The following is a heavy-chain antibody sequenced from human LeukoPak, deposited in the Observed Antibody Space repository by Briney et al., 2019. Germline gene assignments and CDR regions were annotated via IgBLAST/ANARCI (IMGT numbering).Heavy chain of an antibody. CDR3: ARHFSDDYYDSSVFLGGAFDI. CDR2: IYYSGST. Sequence: SETLSLTCTVSGGSISSYYWSWIRQPPGKGLEWIGYIYYSGSTNYNPSLKSRVTISVDTSKNQFSLKLSSVTAADTAVYYCARHFSDDYYDSSVFLGGAFDIWGQGTMVTVSS. V-gene: IGHV4-59*08. J-gene: IGHJ3*02. D-gene: IGHD3-22*01. CDR1: GGSISSYY.